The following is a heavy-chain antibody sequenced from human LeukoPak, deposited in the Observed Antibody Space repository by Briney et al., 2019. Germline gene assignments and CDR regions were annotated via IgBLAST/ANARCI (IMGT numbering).Heavy chain of an antibody. Sequence: GGSLRLSCAVSGLTFNRYAMHWVRQAPGKGLEWLAIISYDESDKYYADSVKGRFIISRDNSKNTLYLQMNSLRAEDTAVYYCATGLLRTVTTSGLDYWGQGTLVTVSS. CDR2: ISYDESDK. CDR1: GLTFNRYA. CDR3: ATGLLRTVTTSGLDY. V-gene: IGHV3-30*04. D-gene: IGHD4-11*01. J-gene: IGHJ4*02.